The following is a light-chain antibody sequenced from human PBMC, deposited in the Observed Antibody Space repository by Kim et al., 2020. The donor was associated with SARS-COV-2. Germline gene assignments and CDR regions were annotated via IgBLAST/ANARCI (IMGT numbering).Light chain of an antibody. CDR2: HID. Sequence: WTPEGRATRSYRASKSTSSYLDWYKQKPGQVPRLLINHIDSRATGIPTRISGSGSGTDFTPTISRLEPEDVALYYCQQSDNWPLTFGGGTKVDIK. CDR1: KSTSSY. J-gene: IGKJ4*01. V-gene: IGKV3-11*01. CDR3: QQSDNWPLT.